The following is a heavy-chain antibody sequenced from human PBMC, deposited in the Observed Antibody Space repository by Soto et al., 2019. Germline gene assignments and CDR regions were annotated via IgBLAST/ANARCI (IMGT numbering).Heavy chain of an antibody. J-gene: IGHJ6*02. CDR3: AKDRDYDFWSGYYTNYYYYYGMDV. Sequence: HPGGSLRLSCAASGFTFSSYGMHWVRQAPGKGLEWVAVISYDGSNKYYADSVKGRFTISRDNSKNTLYLQMNSLRAEDTAVYYCAKDRDYDFWSGYYTNYYYYYGMDVWGQGTTVTVSS. V-gene: IGHV3-30*18. CDR1: GFTFSSYG. CDR2: ISYDGSNK. D-gene: IGHD3-3*01.